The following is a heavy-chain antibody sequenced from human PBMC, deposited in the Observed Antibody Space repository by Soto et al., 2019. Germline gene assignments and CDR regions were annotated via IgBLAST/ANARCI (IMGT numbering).Heavy chain of an antibody. Sequence: TSETLSLTCTVSGGSISSYYWSWIRQPPGKGLEWIGYIYYSGSTNYNPSLKSRVTILVDTSKNQFSLKLSPVTAADTAVYYCGKDKFTGLSDSWAQGPLVTASS. V-gene: IGHV4-59*01. CDR2: IYYSGST. CDR3: GKDKFTGLSDS. CDR1: GGSISSYY. D-gene: IGHD2-8*02. J-gene: IGHJ4*02.